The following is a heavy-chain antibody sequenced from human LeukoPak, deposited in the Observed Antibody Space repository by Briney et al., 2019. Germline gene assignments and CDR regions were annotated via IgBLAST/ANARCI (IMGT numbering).Heavy chain of an antibody. V-gene: IGHV3-21*01. Sequence: GGSLRLSCAASGFTFSSYSLNWVRQAPGKGLEWVSSISSSRDYIYYADSVKGRFTISRDNARNTVYLHMNSLRAEDTAVFYCARADQGPLDYWGQGTLVTVSS. CDR3: ARADQGPLDY. CDR1: GFTFSSYS. J-gene: IGHJ4*02. D-gene: IGHD2-2*01. CDR2: ISSSRDYI.